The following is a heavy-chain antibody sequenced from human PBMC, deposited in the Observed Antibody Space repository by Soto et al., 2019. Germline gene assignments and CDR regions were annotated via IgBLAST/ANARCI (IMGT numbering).Heavy chain of an antibody. J-gene: IGHJ4*02. CDR3: ARRVGTWPFHFDY. CDR2: IYPGDSDT. CDR1: GYSFTSYW. V-gene: IGHV5-51*01. Sequence: PGESLKISCKGSGYSFTSYWIGWVRQMPGKGLEWMGIIYPGDSDTRYSPSFQGQVTISVDTSINTAYVQWSSLQASDTAIYYCARRVGTWPFHFDYWGQGTLVTVSS.